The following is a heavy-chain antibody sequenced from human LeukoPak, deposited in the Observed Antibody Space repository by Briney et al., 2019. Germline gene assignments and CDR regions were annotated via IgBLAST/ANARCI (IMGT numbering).Heavy chain of an antibody. CDR1: GYSFASYW. CDR3: ARDGDYDAFDI. Sequence: GESLKISCKGSGYSFASYWIAWVRQMPGKGLEWMGIIYPGDSETRYSPSFQGQVTISADKSISTAYLQWSSLKAPGTAMYYCARDGDYDAFDIWGQGTMVTVSS. V-gene: IGHV5-51*01. J-gene: IGHJ3*02. CDR2: IYPGDSET. D-gene: IGHD4-17*01.